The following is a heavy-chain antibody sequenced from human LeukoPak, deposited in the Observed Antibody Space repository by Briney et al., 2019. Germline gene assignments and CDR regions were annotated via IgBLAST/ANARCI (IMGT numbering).Heavy chain of an antibody. V-gene: IGHV1-2*02. CDR1: GYTFTGYY. CDR2: INPNSGGT. Sequence: WASVKVSCKASGYTFTGYYMHWVRQAPGQGLEWMGWINPNSGGTNYAQKFQGRVTMTRDTSISTACMELSRLRSDDTAVYYCARDPLGDSGYYDWGQGTLVTVSS. CDR3: ARDPLGDSGYYD. D-gene: IGHD3-22*01. J-gene: IGHJ4*02.